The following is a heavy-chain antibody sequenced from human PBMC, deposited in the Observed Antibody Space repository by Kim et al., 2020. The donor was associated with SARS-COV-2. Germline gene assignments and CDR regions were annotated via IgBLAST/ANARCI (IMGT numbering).Heavy chain of an antibody. CDR2: ISPASNTV. CDR1: GFIFSSSA. D-gene: IGHD4-17*01. V-gene: IGHV3-23*01. J-gene: IGHJ4*02. CDR3: ATNYGAPVSYDF. Sequence: GGSLRLSCEASGFIFSSSAMTWVRQAPGKGLEWVSAISPASNTVYYADAVKGRFTTSRDNPKSTVFLHMNSLRAEDTAIYYCATNYGAPVSYDFWGQGTL.